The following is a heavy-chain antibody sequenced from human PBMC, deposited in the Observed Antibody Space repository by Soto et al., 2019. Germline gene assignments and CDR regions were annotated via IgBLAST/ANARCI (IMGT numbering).Heavy chain of an antibody. CDR1: GGSISSGGYY. CDR2: IYYSGST. Sequence: QVQLQESGPGLVKPSQTLSLTCTVSGGSISSGGYYWSWIRQHPGKGMEWIGYIYYSGSTYYNPSLKSRVTISVDTSKNQFSLKLSSVTAADTAVYYCARDPVRYFDWYHYGMDVWGQGTTVTVS. V-gene: IGHV4-31*03. D-gene: IGHD3-9*01. CDR3: ARDPVRYFDWYHYGMDV. J-gene: IGHJ6*02.